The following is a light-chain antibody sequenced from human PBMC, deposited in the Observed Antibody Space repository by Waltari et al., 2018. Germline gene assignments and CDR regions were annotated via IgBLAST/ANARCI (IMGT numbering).Light chain of an antibody. V-gene: IGLV2-23*02. Sequence: QSALTQPASVSGSPGQSITISCTETSSDVGSYNLVSWYQQHSGKAPKLMIYEVSKRPSGFSNRFSGSKSGNTASLTISGLQAEDEADYYCCSYAGSSTFVFGGGTKLTVL. CDR1: SSDVGSYNL. CDR3: CSYAGSSTFV. CDR2: EVS. J-gene: IGLJ2*01.